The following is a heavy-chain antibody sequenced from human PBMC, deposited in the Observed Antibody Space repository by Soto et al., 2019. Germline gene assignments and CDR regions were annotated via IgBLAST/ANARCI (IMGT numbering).Heavy chain of an antibody. CDR2: IYYSGST. CDR1: GGSISSYY. J-gene: IGHJ4*02. V-gene: IGHV4-59*08. CDR3: ARHSGGYDATIDY. Sequence: SETLSLTCTVSGGSISSYYWSWIRQPPGKGLEWIGYIYYSGSTNYNPSLKSRVTISVDTSKNQFSLKLSSVTAADTAVYYCARHSGGYDATIDYWGQGTLVTSPQ. D-gene: IGHD5-12*01.